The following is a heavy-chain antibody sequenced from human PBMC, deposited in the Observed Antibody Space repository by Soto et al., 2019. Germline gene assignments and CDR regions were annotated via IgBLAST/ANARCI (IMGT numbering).Heavy chain of an antibody. Sequence: HPGGSLRLSCAASGFTFSNYDMSWVRQAPGKGLEWVSTISRTGTRTHYADSVKGRFTISSDYSKNTLLLQMHSLRAEDTAVYFCARGESGSYYGFWGQGALVTVSS. D-gene: IGHD1-26*01. CDR1: GFTFSNYD. J-gene: IGHJ4*02. V-gene: IGHV3-23*01. CDR2: ISRTGTRT. CDR3: ARGESGSYYGF.